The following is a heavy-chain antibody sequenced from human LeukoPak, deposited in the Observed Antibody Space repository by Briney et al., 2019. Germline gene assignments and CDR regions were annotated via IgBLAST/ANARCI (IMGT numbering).Heavy chain of an antibody. V-gene: IGHV3-30-3*01. Sequence: GGSLRLSCAASGFTFSSYWMHWVRQAPGKGLEWVAVISYDGSNKYYADSVKGRFTVSRDDSKNTLSLQMNSLRAEDTAVYYCARVRASRHDYGDFDYWGRGTLVTVSS. CDR1: GFTFSSYW. D-gene: IGHD4-17*01. J-gene: IGHJ4*02. CDR2: ISYDGSNK. CDR3: ARVRASRHDYGDFDY.